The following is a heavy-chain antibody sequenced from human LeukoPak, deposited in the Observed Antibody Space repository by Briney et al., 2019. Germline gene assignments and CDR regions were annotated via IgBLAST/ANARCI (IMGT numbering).Heavy chain of an antibody. J-gene: IGHJ4*02. CDR2: IGTAGDT. D-gene: IGHD2-2*01. V-gene: IGHV3-13*01. CDR1: GFTFSSYD. Sequence: GGSLRLSCAASGFTFSSYDMHWVRQATGKGLEWVSAIGTAGDTYYPGSVKGRFTISRENAKNSLYLQMNSLRAGDTAVYYCARVLGYCSSTSCYYDYWGQGTLVTVSS. CDR3: ARVLGYCSSTSCYYDY.